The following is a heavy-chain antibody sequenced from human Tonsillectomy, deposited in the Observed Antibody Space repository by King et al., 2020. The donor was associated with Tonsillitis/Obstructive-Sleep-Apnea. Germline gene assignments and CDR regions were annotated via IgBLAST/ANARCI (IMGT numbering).Heavy chain of an antibody. CDR2: IFYSGNT. D-gene: IGHD5-18*01. CDR1: GDFITSSNFY. CDR3: ARHRDTALGPFNY. J-gene: IGHJ4*02. Sequence: QLQESGPGLVKPSETLSLTCSVSGDFITSSNFYWSWIRQPPGKGLEWIGSIFYSGNTFYNPSLKTRVSMSVDTSKNQFSLNLSSVTAADTAVYYCARHRDTALGPFNYWGQGPPVTVSS. V-gene: IGHV4-39*01.